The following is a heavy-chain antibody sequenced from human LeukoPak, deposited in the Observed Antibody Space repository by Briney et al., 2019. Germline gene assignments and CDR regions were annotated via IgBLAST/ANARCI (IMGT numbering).Heavy chain of an antibody. D-gene: IGHD6-6*01. Sequence: GGSLRLSCAASGFTFSSYAMSWVRQAPGKGLEWVSAISGSGGSTYYADSVKGRFTISRDNSKNTLYLRMNSLRAEDMAVYYCAKALVPYYFDYWGQGTLVTVSS. CDR2: ISGSGGST. V-gene: IGHV3-23*01. CDR1: GFTFSSYA. CDR3: AKALVPYYFDY. J-gene: IGHJ4*02.